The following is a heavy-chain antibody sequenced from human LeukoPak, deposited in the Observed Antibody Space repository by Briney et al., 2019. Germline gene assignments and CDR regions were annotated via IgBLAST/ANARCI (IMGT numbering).Heavy chain of an antibody. V-gene: IGHV4-34*01. CDR2: INHSGST. Sequence: SETLSLTCAVYGGSFSGYYWSWIRQPPGKGLEWIGEINHSGSTNYNPSLKSRVTISVDTSKNQFSLKLSSVTAADTAVYYCARQTGSGLFSLPGGQGTLVTVSA. D-gene: IGHD3-10*01. CDR3: ARQTGSGLFSLP. CDR1: GGSFSGYY. J-gene: IGHJ4*02.